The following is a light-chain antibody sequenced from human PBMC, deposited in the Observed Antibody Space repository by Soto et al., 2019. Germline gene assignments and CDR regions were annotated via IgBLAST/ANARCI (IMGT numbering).Light chain of an antibody. CDR3: CSYACSSTVVV. J-gene: IGLJ2*01. Sequence: QSALTQPASVSGSPGQSITLSCTGTSSDVGSYNLVSWYQQHPGKAPKLMIYEVSKRHSGVSNRFSGSKSGNTASLTISGLQAEDEADDYCCSYACSSTVVVFGGGTKVTVL. V-gene: IGLV2-23*02. CDR2: EVS. CDR1: SSDVGSYNL.